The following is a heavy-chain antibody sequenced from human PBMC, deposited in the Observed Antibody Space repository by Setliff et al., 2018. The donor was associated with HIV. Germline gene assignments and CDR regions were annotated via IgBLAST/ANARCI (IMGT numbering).Heavy chain of an antibody. Sequence: ASVKVSCKTSGYTFTNYDINWVRQGTGQGLEWMGWMNPNSGNRGFAQKFQGRLSMTRNTSTTTAYMELSSLRSEDTAAYYCARGQGSSVWYGDAFEVWGQGTMVTVSS. CDR1: GYTFTNYD. J-gene: IGHJ3*01. CDR3: ARGQGSSVWYGDAFEV. CDR2: MNPNSGNR. V-gene: IGHV1-8*02. D-gene: IGHD6-19*01.